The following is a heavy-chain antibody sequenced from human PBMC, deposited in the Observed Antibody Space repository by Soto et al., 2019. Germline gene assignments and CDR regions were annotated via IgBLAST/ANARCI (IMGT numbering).Heavy chain of an antibody. V-gene: IGHV3-7*05. CDR3: AREAV. J-gene: IGHJ6*02. Sequence: EVQLVESGGGLVQPGGSLRLSCAASGFTFSGYWMSWVRQAPGKGLEWVANIKQDGSEQFYVDSVKGRFTISRDNAKNSLYLQMNSLRAEDTDVYYCAREAVWGQGTTVTVSS. CDR1: GFTFSGYW. CDR2: IKQDGSEQ.